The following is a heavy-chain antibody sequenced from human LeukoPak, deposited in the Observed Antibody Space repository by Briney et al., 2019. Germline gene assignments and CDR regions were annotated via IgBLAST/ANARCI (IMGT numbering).Heavy chain of an antibody. V-gene: IGHV3-23*01. CDR2: ISGSGGST. J-gene: IGHJ4*02. CDR3: ARAGRGEYGDYFDY. Sequence: GGSLRLSCVVSGFTFSSYNMNWVRQAPGKGLEWVSAISGSGGSTYYADSVKGRFTISRDNSKNTLYLQMNSLRAEDTAVYYCARAGRGEYGDYFDYWGQGTLVTVSS. CDR1: GFTFSSYN. D-gene: IGHD3-10*01.